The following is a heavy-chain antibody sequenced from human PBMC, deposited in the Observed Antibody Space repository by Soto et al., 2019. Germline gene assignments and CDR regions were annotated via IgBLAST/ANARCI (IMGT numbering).Heavy chain of an antibody. CDR2: IYYSGST. Sequence: QVQLQESGPGLVKPSQTLSLTCTVSGGSISSGGYYWSWIRQHPGKGLEWIGYIYYSGSTYYHPSIKSRVTISVDTSKHQCSLKLSSVTAADTAVYYCARAISDFGVVMSYDYWGQGTLVTVSS. J-gene: IGHJ4*02. V-gene: IGHV4-31*03. CDR3: ARAISDFGVVMSYDY. CDR1: GGSISSGGYY. D-gene: IGHD3-3*01.